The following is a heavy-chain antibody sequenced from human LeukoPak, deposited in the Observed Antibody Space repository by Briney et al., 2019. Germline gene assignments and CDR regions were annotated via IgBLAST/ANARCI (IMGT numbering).Heavy chain of an antibody. J-gene: IGHJ3*02. D-gene: IGHD6-19*01. CDR2: IYSGGST. V-gene: IGHV3-66*01. Sequence: GGSLRLSCAASGFTFSSYAMSWVRQAPGKGLEWVSVIYSGGSTYYADSVKGRFTISRDNSKNTLYLQMNSLRAEDTAVYYCARARYGSVAGDDAFDIWGQGTMVTVSS. CDR3: ARARYGSVAGDDAFDI. CDR1: GFTFSSYA.